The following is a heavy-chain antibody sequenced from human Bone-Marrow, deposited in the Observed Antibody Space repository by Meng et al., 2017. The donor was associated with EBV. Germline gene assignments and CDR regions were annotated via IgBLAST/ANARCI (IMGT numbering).Heavy chain of an antibody. CDR3: ARSAKGYFGL. J-gene: IGHJ2*01. CDR2: INHSGST. CDR1: GGSFSGYY. Sequence: QVKYRNGGAGCLKIWVTLSVTCAVYGGSFSGYYCSWIRQPPGKGLEWSGEINHSGSTNYSPSLKSRVTISVDTSKNQFSLKLSSVTAADTAVYYCARSAKGYFGLWGRGTLVTVSS. V-gene: IGHV4-34*01.